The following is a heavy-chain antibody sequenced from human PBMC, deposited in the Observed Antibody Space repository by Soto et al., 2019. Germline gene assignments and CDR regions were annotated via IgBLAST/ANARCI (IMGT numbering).Heavy chain of an antibody. J-gene: IGHJ5*02. CDR1: GYTFTSYA. CDR2: INTNTGNP. CDR3: AREVGTAMVTPWFDP. V-gene: IGHV7-4-1*01. Sequence: VASVKVSCKASGYTFTSYAMNWVRQAPGQGLEWMGWINTNTGNPTYAQGFTGRFVFSLDTSVSTAYLQICSLKAEDTAVYYCAREVGTAMVTPWFDPWGQGTLVTVSS. D-gene: IGHD5-18*01.